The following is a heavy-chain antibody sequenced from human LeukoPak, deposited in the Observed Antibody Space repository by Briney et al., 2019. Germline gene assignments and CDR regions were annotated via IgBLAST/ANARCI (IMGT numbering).Heavy chain of an antibody. J-gene: IGHJ4*02. CDR2: ISGSGGST. V-gene: IGHV3-23*01. CDR3: AKSRDGYYHGAH. D-gene: IGHD5-24*01. CDR1: GLTFSSYA. Sequence: GGSLRLSCAASGLTFSSYAMSWVRQAPGKGLEWVSSISGSGGSTYYADSVKGRFTISRDNSQNTLYLQMNSLRAEDTAMYFCAKSRDGYYHGAHWGQGTLVTVSS.